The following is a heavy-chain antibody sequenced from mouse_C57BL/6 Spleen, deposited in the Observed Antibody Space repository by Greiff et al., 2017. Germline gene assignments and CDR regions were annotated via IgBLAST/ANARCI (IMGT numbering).Heavy chain of an antibody. CDR2: INPNYGTT. D-gene: IGHD2-4*01. CDR1: GYSFTDYN. V-gene: IGHV1-39*01. J-gene: IGHJ3*01. Sequence: VQLQQSGPELVKPGASVKISCKASGYSFTDYNMNWVKQSNGKSLEWIGVINPNYGTTSYNQKFKGKATVTVDQSSSTAYMQLNSLTSEDSAVDYGARCEGDYDKRWFAYWGQGTLVTVSA. CDR3: ARCEGDYDKRWFAY.